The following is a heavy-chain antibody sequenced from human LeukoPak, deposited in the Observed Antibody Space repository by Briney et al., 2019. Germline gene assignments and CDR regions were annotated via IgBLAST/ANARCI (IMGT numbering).Heavy chain of an antibody. Sequence: GGSLRLSCAASGFTFSSYWMSWVRQAPGKGLEWVANIKQDGSEKYYVDSVKGRFTISRDNAKNSLYLQMNSLRAEDTAVFYCASGGGAYSYGYLDYWGRGTLVTVSS. CDR3: ASGGGAYSYGYLDY. CDR1: GFTFSSYW. J-gene: IGHJ4*02. D-gene: IGHD5-18*01. V-gene: IGHV3-7*01. CDR2: IKQDGSEK.